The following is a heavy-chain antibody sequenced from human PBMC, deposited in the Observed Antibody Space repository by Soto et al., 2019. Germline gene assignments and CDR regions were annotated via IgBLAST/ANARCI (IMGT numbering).Heavy chain of an antibody. CDR2: IYYSGST. V-gene: IGHV4-59*05. CDR3: ACQKLHVPAYLDF. CDR1: GGSMISYY. J-gene: IGHJ4*02. D-gene: IGHD1-1*01. Sequence: PSETLSLTCTVSGGSMISYYWSWIRQPPGKGLEWIGSIYYSGSTYYNPSLKSRVTISVDTSKNQFSLKLSSVTAADTAVYYCACQKLHVPAYLDFRGQGTLVTVSS.